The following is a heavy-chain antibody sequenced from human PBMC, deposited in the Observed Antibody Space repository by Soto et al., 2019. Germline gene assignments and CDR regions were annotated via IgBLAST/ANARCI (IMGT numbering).Heavy chain of an antibody. J-gene: IGHJ4*02. CDR2: IIPIFGTA. CDR3: ARVGLGYCSSTSCYPVFDY. CDR1: GGTFSSYA. V-gene: IGHV1-69*01. Sequence: QVQLVQSGAEVKKPGSSVKVSCKASGGTFSSYAISWARQAPGQGLEWMGGIIPIFGTANYAQKFQGRVTITADESTSTAYMELSSLRSDDTSVYYCARVGLGYCSSTSCYPVFDYWGQGTLVTVSS. D-gene: IGHD2-2*01.